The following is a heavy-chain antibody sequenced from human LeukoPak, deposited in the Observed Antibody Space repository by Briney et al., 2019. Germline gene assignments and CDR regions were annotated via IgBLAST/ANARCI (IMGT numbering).Heavy chain of an antibody. CDR2: IKQDESEK. J-gene: IGHJ5*02. D-gene: IGHD3-9*01. V-gene: IGHV3-7*05. CDR1: GFTFSSYW. Sequence: PGGSLRLSCAASGFTFSSYWMSWVRQAPGKGLEWVANIKQDESEKYYVDSVKGRFTTSRDNAKNSLYLQMNSLRPEDTAVYYCARGGYYDILTGTNWFDPWGQGTLVTVSS. CDR3: ARGGYYDILTGTNWFDP.